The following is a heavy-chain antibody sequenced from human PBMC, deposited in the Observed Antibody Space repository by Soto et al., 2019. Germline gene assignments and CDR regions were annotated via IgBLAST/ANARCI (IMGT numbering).Heavy chain of an antibody. CDR3: ATHAGYCSGGSCYLAAFDI. Sequence: QLQLQESGPGLVKPSETLSLTCTVSGGSISSSSYYWGWIRQPTGKGLEWIGSIYYSGSTYYNPSLKSRVTISVDTSKNQFSLKRSSVTAADTAVYYCATHAGYCSGGSCYLAAFDIWGQGTMVTVSS. J-gene: IGHJ3*02. CDR2: IYYSGST. V-gene: IGHV4-39*01. CDR1: GGSISSSSYY. D-gene: IGHD2-15*01.